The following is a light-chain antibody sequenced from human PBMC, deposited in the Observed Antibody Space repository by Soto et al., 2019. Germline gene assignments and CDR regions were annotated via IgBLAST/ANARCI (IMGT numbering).Light chain of an antibody. CDR1: QSLLYSNGYNF. CDR3: MQALQTPPT. Sequence: DIVMTQSPLSLPVTPGEPASISCRSSQSLLYSNGYNFLDWYLQKPGQSPQLLIYLGSNRASGVPDRFSGSESGTDFTLKISRVEAEDVGVYYCMQALQTPPTFGQGTKVEIK. V-gene: IGKV2-28*01. CDR2: LGS. J-gene: IGKJ1*01.